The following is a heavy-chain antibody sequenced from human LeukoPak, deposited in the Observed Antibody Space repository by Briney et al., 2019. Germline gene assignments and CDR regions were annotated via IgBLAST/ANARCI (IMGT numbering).Heavy chain of an antibody. V-gene: IGHV3-30*03. CDR1: GFTFNTSL. J-gene: IGHJ4*02. CDR2: ISFDGTYK. Sequence: GTSLRLSCAASGFTFNTSLMHWVRQAPGKGLEWVALISFDGTYKYYTDSLKGRFTISRDNSKNTVYQQMNSLRIDDTAIYYCAREAGGIGTSCYEYWGQGTLVTVSS. CDR3: AREAGGIGTSCYEY. D-gene: IGHD2-2*01.